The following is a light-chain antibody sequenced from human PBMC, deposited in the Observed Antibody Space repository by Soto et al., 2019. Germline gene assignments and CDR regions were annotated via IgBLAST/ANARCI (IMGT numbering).Light chain of an antibody. J-gene: IGKJ4*01. Sequence: EIVLTQSPGTLSLSPGERATLSCRASQSVSSNYLAWYQHKPGQAPRLLIYSSSSRATGIPDRFSGSGSETELSLTISRLEPEDFAVYYCQQYGISPALTFGGGTKVQI. CDR2: SSS. V-gene: IGKV3-20*01. CDR1: QSVSSNY. CDR3: QQYGISPALT.